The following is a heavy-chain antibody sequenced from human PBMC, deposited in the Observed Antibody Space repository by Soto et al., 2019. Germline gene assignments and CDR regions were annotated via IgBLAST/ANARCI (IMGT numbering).Heavy chain of an antibody. V-gene: IGHV3-30-3*01. CDR2: ISYDGSNK. CDR3: ARVEEYYYYYGMDV. CDR1: GFTFSSYG. J-gene: IGHJ6*02. Sequence: PGGSLRLSCAASGFTFSSYGMHWVRQAPGKGLEWVAVISYDGSNKYYADSVKGRFTISRDNSKNTLYLQMNSLRAEDTAVYYCARVEEYYYYYGMDVWSQGTTDIVSS.